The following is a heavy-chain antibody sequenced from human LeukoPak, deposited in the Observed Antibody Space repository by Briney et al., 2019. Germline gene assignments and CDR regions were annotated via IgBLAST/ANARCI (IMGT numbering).Heavy chain of an antibody. CDR3: TRRVLRYPSGFDH. D-gene: IGHD3-9*01. CDR2: IRSKPYGGTT. J-gene: IGHJ5*02. CDR1: GFTFGDYA. Sequence: GGSLRLSCTPSGFTFGDYAMSWVRQAPGKGLEWVGFIRSKPYGGTTEYVASVKGRFTISRDDSKSIAYLQMNSLKTEDTAVYYCTRRVLRYPSGFDHWGQGTLVTVSS. V-gene: IGHV3-49*04.